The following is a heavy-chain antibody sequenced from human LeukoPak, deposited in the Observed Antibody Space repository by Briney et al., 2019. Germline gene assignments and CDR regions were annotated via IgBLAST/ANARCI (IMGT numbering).Heavy chain of an antibody. CDR2: ISYDGDNK. D-gene: IGHD1-26*01. V-gene: IGHV3-30-3*01. J-gene: IGHJ3*02. CDR3: TRGYSGKSVYAFDI. CDR1: GFAFSSYG. Sequence: GGSLRLSCVGSGFAFSSYGMHWVRQAPGKGLEWLAIISYDGDNKHYADSVKGRFTISRDNSKNTLYLQMNSLKTEDTAVYHCTRGYSGKSVYAFDIWGQGTMVTVSS.